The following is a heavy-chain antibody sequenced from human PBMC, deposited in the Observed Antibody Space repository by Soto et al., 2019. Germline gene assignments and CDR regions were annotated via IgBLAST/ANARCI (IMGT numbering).Heavy chain of an antibody. Sequence: QVQLVQSGAEVKKPGASVKVSCKASGYTFTSYGISWVRQAPGQGLEWMGWISAYNGNTNYAQKLQGRVTMTTDTATSTGYMELRSLRSDDTAVYDCARGGHHCSGGSCYRGRYMYAFDIWGQGTMVTVSS. CDR1: GYTFTSYG. J-gene: IGHJ3*02. CDR3: ARGGHHCSGGSCYRGRYMYAFDI. V-gene: IGHV1-18*01. D-gene: IGHD2-15*01. CDR2: ISAYNGNT.